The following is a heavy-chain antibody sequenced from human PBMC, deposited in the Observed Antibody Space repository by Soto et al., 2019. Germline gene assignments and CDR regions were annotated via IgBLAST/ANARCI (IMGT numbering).Heavy chain of an antibody. CDR2: INPNSGGT. V-gene: IGHV1-2*06. CDR1: GYIFTDYY. D-gene: IGHD6-13*01. J-gene: IGHJ6*02. Sequence: ASVKVSCKASGYIFTDYYMHWVRQAPGQELGWMGRINPNSGGTNYAQKFQGRVTITRDTSASTAYMELSSLRSEDTAVYYCAAVAAAGKPYYYYGMEVWGQGTTVTISS. CDR3: AAVAAAGKPYYYYGMEV.